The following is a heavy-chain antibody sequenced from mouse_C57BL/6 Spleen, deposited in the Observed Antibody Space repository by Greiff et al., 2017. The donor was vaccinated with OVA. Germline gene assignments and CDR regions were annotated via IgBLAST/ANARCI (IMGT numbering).Heavy chain of an antibody. J-gene: IGHJ4*01. D-gene: IGHD1-1*01. V-gene: IGHV5-17*01. CDR2: ISSGSSTI. CDR1: GFTFSDYG. Sequence: EVKLVESGGGLVKPGGSLKLSCAASGFTFSDYGMHWVRQAPEKGLEWVAYISSGSSTIYSADTVKGRFTISRDNAKNTLFLQMTSLRSEDTAMYYCARKVYGSSYDYAMDYWGQGTSVTVSS. CDR3: ARKVYGSSYDYAMDY.